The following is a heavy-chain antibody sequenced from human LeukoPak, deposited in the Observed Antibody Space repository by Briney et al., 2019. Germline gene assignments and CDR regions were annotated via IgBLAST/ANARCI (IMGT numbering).Heavy chain of an antibody. CDR1: GGSISSYY. V-gene: IGHV4-4*07. CDR3: ARSPPIGAAGTFDY. D-gene: IGHD6-13*01. CDR2: IYTSGST. Sequence: SETLSLTCTVSGGSISSYYWSWIRQPAGKGLEWIGRIYTSGSTNYNPSLKSRVTISVDRSKNQFSLKLSSVTAADTAVYYCARSPPIGAAGTFDYWGQGTLVTVSS. J-gene: IGHJ4*02.